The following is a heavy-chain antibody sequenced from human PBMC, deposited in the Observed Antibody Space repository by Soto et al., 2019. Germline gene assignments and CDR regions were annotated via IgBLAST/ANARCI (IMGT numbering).Heavy chain of an antibody. D-gene: IGHD6-6*01. J-gene: IGHJ6*02. CDR2: INPNSGGT. Sequence: ASVKVSCKASGYTFTGYYMHWVRQAPGQGLEWMGWINPNSGGTNYAQKFQGWVTMTRDTSISTAYMELSRLRSDDTAVYYCAMGSSSYYYYYGMEVGGQGTTVTVSS. CDR3: AMGSSSYYYYYGMEV. CDR1: GYTFTGYY. V-gene: IGHV1-2*04.